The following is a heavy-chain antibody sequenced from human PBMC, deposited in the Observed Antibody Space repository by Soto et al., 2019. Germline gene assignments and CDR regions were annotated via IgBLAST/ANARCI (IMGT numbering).Heavy chain of an antibody. CDR1: GFSLSTSGVG. D-gene: IGHD2-2*01. Sequence: SGPTLVNPTQTLTLTCTFSGFSLSTSGVGVGWICQPPGKALECLALIYWDDDKRYSPSLKTRLTITKDTSKNQVVLTMTNMDPVDTATYYCVHRYSSRSFDYWGQGTLVTVSS. CDR2: IYWDDDK. V-gene: IGHV2-5*02. J-gene: IGHJ4*02. CDR3: VHRYSSRSFDY.